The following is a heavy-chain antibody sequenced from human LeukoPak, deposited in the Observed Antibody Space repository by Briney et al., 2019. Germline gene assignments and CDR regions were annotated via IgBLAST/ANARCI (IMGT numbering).Heavy chain of an antibody. CDR1: GYTFTSYG. CDR3: ARSSYYYDSSGFYGANYFDY. D-gene: IGHD3-22*01. CDR2: ISAYNGNT. V-gene: IGHV1-18*01. J-gene: IGHJ4*02. Sequence: ASVKVSCKASGYTFTSYGSSWVRQAPGQGLEWMGWISAYNGNTNYAQKLQGRVTMTTDTSTSTAYMELRSLRSDDTAVYYCARSSYYYDSSGFYGANYFDYWGQGTLVTVSS.